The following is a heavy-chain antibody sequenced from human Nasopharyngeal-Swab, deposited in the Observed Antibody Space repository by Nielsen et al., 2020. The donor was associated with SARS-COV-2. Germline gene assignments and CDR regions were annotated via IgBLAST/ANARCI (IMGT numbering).Heavy chain of an antibody. CDR2: LYSDGTT. J-gene: IGHJ4*02. Sequence: GGSLRLSCVASGFTVSSNFMNWVRQAPGKGLEWVSVLYSDGTTHYTDSVKGRFTISRDSSKNTLYLQLNSLRAEDTAVYYCARGLVAATEGLDNWGQGTLVTASS. V-gene: IGHV3-53*01. CDR1: GFTVSSNF. D-gene: IGHD2-15*01. CDR3: ARGLVAATEGLDN.